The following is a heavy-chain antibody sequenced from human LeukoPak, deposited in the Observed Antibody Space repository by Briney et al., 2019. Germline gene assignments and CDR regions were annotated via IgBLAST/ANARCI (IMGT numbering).Heavy chain of an antibody. CDR3: ARSLMATGRRSAFDY. CDR1: GFTFSNYA. V-gene: IGHV3-53*01. J-gene: IGHJ4*02. Sequence: GGSLRLSCVASGFTFSNYAMSWVRQAPGKGLEWVSIIYSGDSTYYADSVKGRFTISRDTSKNTLYLQMNSLRAEDTAVYYCARSLMATGRRSAFDYWGQGTLVTVSS. D-gene: IGHD5-24*01. CDR2: IYSGDST.